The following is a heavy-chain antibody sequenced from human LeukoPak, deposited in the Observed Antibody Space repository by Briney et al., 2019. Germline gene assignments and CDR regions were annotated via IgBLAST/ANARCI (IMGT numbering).Heavy chain of an antibody. D-gene: IGHD4-17*01. CDR2: IIPIFGTA. CDR3: ARDGGHYGDYEVDY. CDR1: GGTFSSYA. V-gene: IGHV1-69*13. J-gene: IGHJ4*02. Sequence: ASVKVSCKASGGTFSSYAISRVRQAPGQGLEWMGGIIPIFGTANYAQKFQGRVTITADESTSTAYMELSSLRSEDTAVYYCARDGGHYGDYEVDYWGQGTLVTVSS.